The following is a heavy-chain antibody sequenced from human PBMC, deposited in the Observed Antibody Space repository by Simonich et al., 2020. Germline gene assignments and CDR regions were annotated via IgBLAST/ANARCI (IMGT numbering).Heavy chain of an antibody. D-gene: IGHD3-9*01. CDR1: GGSFSGYY. J-gene: IGHJ5*02. CDR3: ARCGLVNYDILTGYHNWFDP. Sequence: QVQLQQWGAGLLKPSETLSLTCAVYGGSFSGYYWSWIRQPPGKGLEWIGEINHSVRTTYNPSRQGRGPISGDTAKNQFALKLSSVTAADTAVYYCARCGLVNYDILTGYHNWFDPWGQGTLVTVSS. V-gene: IGHV4-34*01. CDR2: INHSVRT.